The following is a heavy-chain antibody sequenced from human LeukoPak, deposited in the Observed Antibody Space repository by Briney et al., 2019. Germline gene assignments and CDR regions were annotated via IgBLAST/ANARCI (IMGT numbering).Heavy chain of an antibody. V-gene: IGHV4-39*07. CDR3: ARDRSSYAKGHYDY. Sequence: SETLSLTCTVSGGSMNSNNYYWGWIRQPPGKGLEWIGSIYSSGSASYNPSLKSRVSIVLDTSKNQFSLKVTSVTAADTAVYYCARDRSSYAKGHYDYWGQGTLVTVSS. CDR2: IYSSGSA. CDR1: GGSMNSNNYY. D-gene: IGHD6-6*01. J-gene: IGHJ4*01.